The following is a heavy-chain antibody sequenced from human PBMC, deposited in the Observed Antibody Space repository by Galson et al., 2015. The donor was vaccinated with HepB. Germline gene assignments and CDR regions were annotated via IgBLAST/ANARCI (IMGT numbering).Heavy chain of an antibody. CDR2: IYPGDSDA. Sequence: QSGAEVKKPGESLKISCKGFGYSFENYWIGWVRQMPGTGLEWMGVIYPGDSDARYSPSFQGQAIISADKSTNTAYLRWTRLKASDTAMYYCVRHNDFSNRPQYSYQSAMDVWGQGTRVTVSS. D-gene: IGHD4-11*01. CDR3: VRHNDFSNRPQYSYQSAMDV. CDR1: GYSFENYW. J-gene: IGHJ6*02. V-gene: IGHV5-51*01.